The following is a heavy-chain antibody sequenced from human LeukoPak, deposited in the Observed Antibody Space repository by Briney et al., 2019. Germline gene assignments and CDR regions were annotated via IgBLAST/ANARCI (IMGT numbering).Heavy chain of an antibody. CDR1: GGSISSSSYY. V-gene: IGHV4-39*07. Sequence: SETLSLTCTVSGGSISSSSYYWGWIRQPPGKGLEWIGSIYYSGSTYYNPSLKSRVTISVDTSKNQFSLKLSSVTAADTAVYYCASNGYYEYGMDVWGQGTTVTVSS. D-gene: IGHD3-3*01. J-gene: IGHJ6*02. CDR3: ASNGYYEYGMDV. CDR2: IYYSGST.